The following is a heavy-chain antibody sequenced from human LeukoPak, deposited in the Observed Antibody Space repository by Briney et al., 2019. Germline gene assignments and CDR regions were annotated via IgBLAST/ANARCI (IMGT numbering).Heavy chain of an antibody. Sequence: GESLRLSCAAAGFTFSSYSMNWVRQAPGKGLEWVSSISSSSSYIYYADSVKGRFTISRDNAKNSLYLQMNSLRAEDTAVYYCAREHCSSTSCYLDPWGQGTLVTVSS. CDR1: GFTFSSYS. CDR2: ISSSSSYI. D-gene: IGHD2-2*01. V-gene: IGHV3-21*01. CDR3: AREHCSSTSCYLDP. J-gene: IGHJ5*02.